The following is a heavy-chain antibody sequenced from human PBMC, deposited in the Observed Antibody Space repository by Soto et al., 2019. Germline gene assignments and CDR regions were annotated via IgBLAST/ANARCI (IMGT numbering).Heavy chain of an antibody. Sequence: PVGSLRFSCAASGFTFSNAWMSWVRQAPGKGLEWVGRIKSKTDGGTTDYAAPVKGRFTISRDDSKNTLYLQMNSLKTEDTAVYYCTTEVYYDSSGYHFGKYYFDYWGQGTLVTV. CDR2: IKSKTDGGTT. CDR1: GFTFSNAW. CDR3: TTEVYYDSSGYHFGKYYFDY. V-gene: IGHV3-15*01. D-gene: IGHD3-22*01. J-gene: IGHJ4*02.